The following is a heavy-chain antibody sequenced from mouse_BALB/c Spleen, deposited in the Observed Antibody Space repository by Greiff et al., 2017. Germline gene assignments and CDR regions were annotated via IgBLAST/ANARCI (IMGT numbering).Heavy chain of an antibody. CDR3: ARNDYFSY. V-gene: IGHV1-87*01. Sequence: VQLQQSGAELARPGASVKLSCKASGYTFTSYWMQWVKQRPGQGLEWIGAIYPGDGDTRYTQKFKGKATLTADKSSSTAYMQLSSLASEDSAVYYCARNDYFSYWGQGTLVTVSA. CDR1: GYTFTSYW. J-gene: IGHJ3*01. CDR2: IYPGDGDT. D-gene: IGHD2-4*01.